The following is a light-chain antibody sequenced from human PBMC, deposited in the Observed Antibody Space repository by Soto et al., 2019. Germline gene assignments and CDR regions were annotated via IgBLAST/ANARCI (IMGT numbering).Light chain of an antibody. CDR1: SSDFGAYDY. CDR2: EVT. CDR3: SSYTNSGTYV. J-gene: IGLJ1*01. Sequence: QSALTQPASVSGSPGQSITISCTGTSSDFGAYDYVSWYQQHPGKAPKLMIYEVTNRPSGISFRFSGSKSGNTSSLTISGLQAEDEADYYCSSYTNSGTYVFGTGTQLTVL. V-gene: IGLV2-14*01.